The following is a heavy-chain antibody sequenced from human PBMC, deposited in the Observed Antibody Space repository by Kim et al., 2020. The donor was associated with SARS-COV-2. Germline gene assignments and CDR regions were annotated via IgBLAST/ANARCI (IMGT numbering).Heavy chain of an antibody. V-gene: IGHV3-21*01. Sequence: GGSLRLSCAASGFTFSSYSMNWVRQAPGKGLEWVSSISSSSSYIYYADSVKGRFTISRDNAKNSLYLQMNSLRTEDTAVYYCARDTAAGSYRFDYWGQGTLVTVSS. CDR1: GFTFSSYS. D-gene: IGHD6-13*01. CDR2: ISSSSSYI. J-gene: IGHJ4*02. CDR3: ARDTAAGSYRFDY.